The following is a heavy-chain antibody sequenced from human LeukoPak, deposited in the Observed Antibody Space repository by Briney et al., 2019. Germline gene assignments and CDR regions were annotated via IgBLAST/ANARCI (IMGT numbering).Heavy chain of an antibody. D-gene: IGHD3-22*01. CDR1: GCTVTSNY. CDR2: IYSGGST. J-gene: IGHJ4*02. CDR3: AREDYYDSSGRSY. V-gene: IGHV3-66*02. Sequence: GGSLRLSCAASGCTVTSNYMSRVRQAPGKGLEWVSVIYSGGSTYYADSVKGRFTISRDNSKNTLYLQMNSLTAEDTAVYYCAREDYYDSSGRSYWGQGTLVTVSS.